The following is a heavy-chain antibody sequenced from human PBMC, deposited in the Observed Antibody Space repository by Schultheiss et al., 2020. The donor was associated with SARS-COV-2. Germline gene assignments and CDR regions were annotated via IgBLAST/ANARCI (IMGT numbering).Heavy chain of an antibody. J-gene: IGHJ5*02. D-gene: IGHD4-17*01. V-gene: IGHV3-33*01. CDR1: GFTFSSYG. CDR2: IWYDGSNK. Sequence: GGSLRLSCAASGFTFSSYGMHWVRQVPGKGLEWVAVIWYDGSNKHYADSVKGRFTISRDNSKNTLFLQMNSLRGEDTAVYYCARDTDYGDTLDNWFDPWGQGTLVTVSS. CDR3: ARDTDYGDTLDNWFDP.